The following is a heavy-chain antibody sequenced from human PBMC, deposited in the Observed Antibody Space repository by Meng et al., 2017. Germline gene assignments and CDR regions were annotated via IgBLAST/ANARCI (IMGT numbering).Heavy chain of an antibody. CDR2: ISSSGSTI. CDR3: ARDWGIAARSYYFDY. V-gene: IGHV3-48*03. CDR1: GFTFSSYE. D-gene: IGHD6-6*01. J-gene: IGHJ4*02. Sequence: SLKISCAASGFTFSSYEMNWVRQAPGKGLEWVSYISSSGSTIYYADSVKGRFTISRDNAKNSLYLQMNSLRAEDTAVYYCARDWGIAARSYYFDYWGQGTLVTVSS.